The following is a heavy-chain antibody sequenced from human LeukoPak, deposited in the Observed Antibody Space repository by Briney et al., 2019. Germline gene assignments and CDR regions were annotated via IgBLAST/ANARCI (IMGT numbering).Heavy chain of an antibody. D-gene: IGHD5-18*01. CDR1: GFTFSNYA. V-gene: IGHV3-23*01. CDR2: ISGSDGST. J-gene: IGHJ3*02. CDR3: ARARSSYGYGDAFDI. Sequence: GGSLRLSCAASGFTFSNYAMSWVRQAPGKGLEWVSAISGSDGSTNYADSVKGRFTISRDNSKNTLYLQMNSLRAEDTAVYYCARARSSYGYGDAFDIWGQGTMVTVSS.